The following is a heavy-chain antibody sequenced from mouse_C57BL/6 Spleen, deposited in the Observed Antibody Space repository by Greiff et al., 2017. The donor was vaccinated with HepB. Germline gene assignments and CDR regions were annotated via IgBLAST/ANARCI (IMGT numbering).Heavy chain of an antibody. Sequence: EVKLQESGPGLVKPSQSLSLTCSVTGYSITSGYYWNWIRQFPGNKLEWMGYISYDGSNNYNPSLKNRISITRDTSKNQFFLKLNSVTTEDTATYYCARETTVVATDFDVWGTGTTVTVSS. J-gene: IGHJ1*03. CDR2: ISYDGSN. CDR1: GYSITSGYY. D-gene: IGHD1-1*01. V-gene: IGHV3-6*01. CDR3: ARETTVVATDFDV.